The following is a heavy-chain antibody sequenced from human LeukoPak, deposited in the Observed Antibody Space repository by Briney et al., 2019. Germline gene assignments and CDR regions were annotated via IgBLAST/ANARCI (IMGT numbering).Heavy chain of an antibody. D-gene: IGHD3-3*01. J-gene: IGHJ4*02. CDR2: IYHSGST. Sequence: SETLSLTCTVSGGSISSGGYFWSWIRQPPGKGLEWIGYIYHSGSTYYNPSLKSRVTISVDRSKNQFSLKLSSVTAADTAVYYCARGSPYDFWSGYSTPGFDYWGQGTLVTVSS. V-gene: IGHV4-30-2*01. CDR1: GGSISSGGYF. CDR3: ARGSPYDFWSGYSTPGFDY.